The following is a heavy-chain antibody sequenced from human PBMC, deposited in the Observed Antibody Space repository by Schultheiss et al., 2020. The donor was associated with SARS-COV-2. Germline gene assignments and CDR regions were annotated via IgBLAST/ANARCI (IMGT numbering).Heavy chain of an antibody. CDR3: ARCSGGSCYHPFDP. V-gene: IGHV3-23*01. D-gene: IGHD2-15*01. Sequence: GGSLRLSCAASGFAFRSHDMNWVRQAPGRGLEWVSAISGSGGSTYYADSVKGRFTISRDNSKNTLYLQMNSLRAEDTAVYYCARCSGGSCYHPFDPWGQGTLVTVSS. CDR2: ISGSGGST. CDR1: GFAFRSHD. J-gene: IGHJ5*02.